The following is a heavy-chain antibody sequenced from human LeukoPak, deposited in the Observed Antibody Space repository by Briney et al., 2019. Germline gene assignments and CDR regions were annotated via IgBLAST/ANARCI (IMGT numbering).Heavy chain of an antibody. CDR1: GFTFSDYY. V-gene: IGHV3-11*04. Sequence: PGGSLRLSCAASGFTFSDYYMSWIRQAPGKGLEWVSYISSSGSTIYYADSVKGRFTISRDNAKNSLYLQMNSLRAEGAAVYYCARDKDYDTSGYYYTYWGQGTLVTVSS. CDR2: ISSSGSTI. D-gene: IGHD3-22*01. J-gene: IGHJ4*02. CDR3: ARDKDYDTSGYYYTY.